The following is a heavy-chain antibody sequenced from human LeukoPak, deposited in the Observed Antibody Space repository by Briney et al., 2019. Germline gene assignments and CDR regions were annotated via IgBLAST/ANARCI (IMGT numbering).Heavy chain of an antibody. CDR1: GFTFSSYG. D-gene: IGHD2-2*02. V-gene: IGHV3-30*02. CDR3: AKDLYQDIVVVPAAIPVHYYYYYMDV. J-gene: IGHJ6*03. CDR2: IRYDGSNK. Sequence: PGGSLRLSCAASGFTFSSYGMHWVRQAPGKGLEWVAFIRYDGSNKYYADSVKGRFTISRDNSKNTLYLQMNSLRAEDTAVYYCAKDLYQDIVVVPAAIPVHYYYYYMDVWGKGTTVTVSS.